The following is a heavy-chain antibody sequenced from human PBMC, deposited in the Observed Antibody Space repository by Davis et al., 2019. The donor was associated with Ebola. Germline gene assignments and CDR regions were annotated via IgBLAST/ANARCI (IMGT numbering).Heavy chain of an antibody. J-gene: IGHJ5*02. Sequence: ASVKVSCKASGYTCTSYGITWVRQAPGQGPEWMGWINPHNGNTNYAQNVQGRVIMTSDTATTTAYMEVGSLRSDDTAVYYCARGKWFDPWGQGTLVSVTS. CDR2: INPHNGNT. V-gene: IGHV1-18*04. CDR1: GYTCTSYG. CDR3: ARGKWFDP.